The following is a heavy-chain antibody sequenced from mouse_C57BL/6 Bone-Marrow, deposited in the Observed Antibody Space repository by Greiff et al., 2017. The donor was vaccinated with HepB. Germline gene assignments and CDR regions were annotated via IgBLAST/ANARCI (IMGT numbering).Heavy chain of an antibody. D-gene: IGHD2-1*01. V-gene: IGHV1-19*01. CDR1: GYTFTDYY. Sequence: EVQRVESGPVLVKPGASVKMSCKASGYTFTDYYMNWVKQSHGKSLEWIGVINPYNGGTSYNQKFKGKATLTVDKSSSTAYMELNSLTSEDSAVYYCASLPYAMDYWGQGTSVTVSS. CDR3: ASLPYAMDY. CDR2: INPYNGGT. J-gene: IGHJ4*01.